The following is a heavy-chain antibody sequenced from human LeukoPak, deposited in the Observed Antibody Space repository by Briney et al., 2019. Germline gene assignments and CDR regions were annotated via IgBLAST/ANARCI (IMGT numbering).Heavy chain of an antibody. J-gene: IGHJ3*02. CDR2: ISSSSYI. CDR3: ARTLRITIFHHAFDI. Sequence: GGSLRLSWAASGFTFSSYSMNWVRQAPGKGLEWVSSISSSSYIYYADSVKGRFTISRDNAKNSLYLQMNSLRAEDTAVYYCARTLRITIFHHAFDIWGQGTMVTVSS. CDR1: GFTFSSYS. V-gene: IGHV3-21*01. D-gene: IGHD3-9*01.